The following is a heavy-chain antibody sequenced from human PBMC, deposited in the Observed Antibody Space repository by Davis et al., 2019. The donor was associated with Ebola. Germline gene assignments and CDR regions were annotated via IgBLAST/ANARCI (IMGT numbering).Heavy chain of an antibody. Sequence: GESLKISCAASGFAVSTNHMSWVRQAPGEGLEWVSVLDSGATTNYADSVKGRFTISRDNAKNSLYLQMNSLRAEDTAVYYCARDPGSSSFDYWGQGSLVTVSS. D-gene: IGHD6-6*01. CDR2: LDSGATT. CDR3: ARDPGSSSFDY. CDR1: GFAVSTNH. J-gene: IGHJ4*02. V-gene: IGHV3-53*01.